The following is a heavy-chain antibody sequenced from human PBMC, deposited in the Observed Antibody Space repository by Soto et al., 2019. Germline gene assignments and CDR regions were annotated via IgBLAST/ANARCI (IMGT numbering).Heavy chain of an antibody. Sequence: EVQLLESGGDLVHPGESLRLSCAASGFLSGNYAMDWIRQAPGTGLEWVSAISDSGVNTYYADSVKGRFTISRDNSKNALYLAMKSLRAGDTSVYYCIKEARGHSYARLWGRGTPVTVSS. J-gene: IGHJ4*02. CDR2: ISDSGVNT. D-gene: IGHD3-16*01. CDR3: IKEARGHSYARL. V-gene: IGHV3-23*01. CDR1: GFLSGNYA.